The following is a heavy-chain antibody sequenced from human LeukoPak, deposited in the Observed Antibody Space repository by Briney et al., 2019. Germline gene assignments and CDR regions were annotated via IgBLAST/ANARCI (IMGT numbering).Heavy chain of an antibody. D-gene: IGHD2-15*01. CDR3: ARGSCSRRGCYKRLNGLDV. CDR2: FHTAGDT. J-gene: IGHJ6*02. Sequence: GGSLTLSCAASGFTFSNYDMHWVRQAPGKGLEWVSAFHTAGDTHYSGYVKGRFATSRENAKNSFYLQMNNLRAGDTAVYYCARGSCSRRGCYKRLNGLDVWGQGTPVTVSS. V-gene: IGHV3-13*01. CDR1: GFTFSNYD.